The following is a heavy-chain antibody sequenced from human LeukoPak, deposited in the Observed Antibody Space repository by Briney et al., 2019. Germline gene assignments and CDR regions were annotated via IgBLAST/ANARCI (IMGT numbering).Heavy chain of an antibody. CDR2: INDSGVT. D-gene: IGHD2-2*01. Sequence: SETLSLTCAVYGGSFSGYYWSWIRQSPGEGLEWIGEINDSGVTNCNPSLESRVILSVDTSKNQFSLRLSSVTAADTAVYYCARRLVDSSASQVSDHWGQETLVTVSS. V-gene: IGHV4-34*01. CDR1: GGSFSGYY. CDR3: ARRLVDSSASQVSDH. J-gene: IGHJ4*02.